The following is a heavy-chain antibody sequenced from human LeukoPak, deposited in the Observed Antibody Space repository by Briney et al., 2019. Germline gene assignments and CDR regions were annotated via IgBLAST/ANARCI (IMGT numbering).Heavy chain of an antibody. CDR1: GFTFSSYG. CDR2: ISYDGSNK. V-gene: IGHV3-30*18. D-gene: IGHD5-12*01. J-gene: IGHJ4*02. CDR3: AKDRREWIVATAIDY. Sequence: GSLRLSCAASGFTFSSYGMHWVRQAPGKGLEWVAVISYDGSNKYYADSVKGRFTISRDNSKNTLYLQMNSLRAEDTAVYYCAKDRREWIVATAIDYWGQGTLVTVSS.